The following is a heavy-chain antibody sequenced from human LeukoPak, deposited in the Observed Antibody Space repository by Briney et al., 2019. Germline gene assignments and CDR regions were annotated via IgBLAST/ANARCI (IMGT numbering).Heavy chain of an antibody. CDR1: TSR. CDR2: IGTYGGDT. CDR3: ARDLWNFYDDSAYNRDFDS. D-gene: IGHD3-22*01. J-gene: IGHJ5*01. Sequence: ASVKVSCKATSRISWVRQAPGQGLEWMGWIGTYGGDTYYAQKFQGRITVTTDTSTSTVYMELRNLRSDDTAVYYCARDLWNFYDDSAYNRDFDSWGQGTLVTVSS. V-gene: IGHV1-18*01.